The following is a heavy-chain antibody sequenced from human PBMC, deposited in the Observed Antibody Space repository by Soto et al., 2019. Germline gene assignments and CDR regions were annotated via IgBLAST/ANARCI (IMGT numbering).Heavy chain of an antibody. D-gene: IGHD3-3*01. Sequence: GGSLRLSCAASGFTFSSYAMSWVRQAPGKGLEWVSAISGSGGSTYYADSVKGRFTISRDNSKNTLYLQMNSLRAEDTAVYYCAKVPLLRFLEWLFSTVYWGQGTLV. CDR3: AKVPLLRFLEWLFSTVY. CDR1: GFTFSSYA. CDR2: ISGSGGST. J-gene: IGHJ4*02. V-gene: IGHV3-23*01.